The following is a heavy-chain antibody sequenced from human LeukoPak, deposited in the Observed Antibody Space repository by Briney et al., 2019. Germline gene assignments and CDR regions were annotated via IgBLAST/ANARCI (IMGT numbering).Heavy chain of an antibody. CDR1: GSSLATNAVG. CDR2: IYWDDDK. CDR3: AHRPGRGIPAAH. D-gene: IGHD2-21*01. J-gene: IGHJ4*02. V-gene: IGHV2-5*02. Sequence: SGPTLVKPTQTLTLTCTFSGSSLATNAVGVSWIRQPPGKALEWLALIYWDDDKRYSPSLTYRLTITKDTSKNQVVLTMTNMDPVDTATYYCAHRPGRGIPAAHWGQGTLVSVSS.